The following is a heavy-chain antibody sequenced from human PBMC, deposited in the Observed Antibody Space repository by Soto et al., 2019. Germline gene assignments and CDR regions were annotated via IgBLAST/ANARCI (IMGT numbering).Heavy chain of an antibody. CDR2: VSIGGST. CDR3: AKRRGAGGHFDY. CDR1: GFTFSSYA. Sequence: RLSCAASGFTFSSYAMGWVRQGPGKGLEWVAVVSIGGSTHYADSVRGRFTISRDNSKNTLSLQMNGLTAEDTAVYFCAKRRGAGGHFDYWGQGALVTVSS. D-gene: IGHD2-15*01. V-gene: IGHV3-23*01. J-gene: IGHJ4*02.